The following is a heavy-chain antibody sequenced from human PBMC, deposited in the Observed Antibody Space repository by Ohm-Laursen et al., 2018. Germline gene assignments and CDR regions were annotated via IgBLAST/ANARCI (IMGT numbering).Heavy chain of an antibody. Sequence: SDTLSLTCSVSGDSISAHYWSWIRQPPGKGLEWIGRINISGTNYNPSLKSRVTISVDTSKNQFSLKLSSVTAADTAVYYCARLYCGGDCYLFDYWGQGTLVTVSS. V-gene: IGHV4-4*07. CDR1: GDSISAHY. CDR3: ARLYCGGDCYLFDY. J-gene: IGHJ4*02. D-gene: IGHD2-21*02. CDR2: INISGT.